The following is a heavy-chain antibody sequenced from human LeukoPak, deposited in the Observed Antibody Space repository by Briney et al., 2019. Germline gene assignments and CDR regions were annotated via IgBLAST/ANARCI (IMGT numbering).Heavy chain of an antibody. Sequence: SETLSLTCAGSGGSITNSNWWNWVRQPPGKGLEWIGYIYYSGSTNYSPSLKSRVTISVDTSKNQFSLKLSSVTAADTAVYYCARERGYHKLYYFDSWGQGTLVTVSS. CDR1: GGSITNSNW. CDR2: IYYSGST. D-gene: IGHD6-25*01. CDR3: ARERGYHKLYYFDS. J-gene: IGHJ4*02. V-gene: IGHV4-4*02.